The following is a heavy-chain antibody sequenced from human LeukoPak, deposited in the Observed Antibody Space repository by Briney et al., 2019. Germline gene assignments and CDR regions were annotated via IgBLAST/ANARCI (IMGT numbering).Heavy chain of an antibody. V-gene: IGHV3-30*01. CDR3: ARALYGRPNWFDP. CDR2: ISYDGSNK. D-gene: IGHD3-10*01. J-gene: IGHJ5*02. Sequence: GGSLRLSCAASGFTFSSYAMHWVRQAPGKGLEWVAVISYDGSNKYYADSVKGRFTISRDNSKNTLYLQMNSLRAEDTAVYYCARALYGRPNWFDPWGQGTLVNVSS. CDR1: GFTFSSYA.